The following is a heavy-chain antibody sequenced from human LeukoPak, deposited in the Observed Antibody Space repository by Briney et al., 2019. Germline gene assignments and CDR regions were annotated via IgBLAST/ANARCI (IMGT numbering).Heavy chain of an antibody. CDR1: GGSIGGSSSH. J-gene: IGHJ5*02. CDR3: ARLKGRSSWSNWFDP. CDR2: IHYTGNT. Sequence: SETLSLTCTVSGGSIGGSSSHWAWIRQSPGKGLEWIGSIHYTGNTYYNPSLKSRVTMSVETSENQFSLKLSSVTAADTAVYYCARLKGRSSWSNWFDPWGQGTLVTVSS. V-gene: IGHV4-39*01. D-gene: IGHD6-13*01.